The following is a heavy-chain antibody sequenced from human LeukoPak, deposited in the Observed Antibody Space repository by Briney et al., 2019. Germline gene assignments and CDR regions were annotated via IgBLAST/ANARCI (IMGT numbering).Heavy chain of an antibody. V-gene: IGHV1-69*13. J-gene: IGHJ4*02. CDR3: ARVFPYYDFWSGYYSFDY. D-gene: IGHD3-3*01. CDR2: IIPIFGTA. Sequence: ASVTVSCKASGGTFSSYAISWVRQAPGQGLEWMGGIIPIFGTANYAQKFQGRVTITADESTSTAYMELSSLRSEDTAVYYCARVFPYYDFWSGYYSFDYWGQGTLVTVSS. CDR1: GGTFSSYA.